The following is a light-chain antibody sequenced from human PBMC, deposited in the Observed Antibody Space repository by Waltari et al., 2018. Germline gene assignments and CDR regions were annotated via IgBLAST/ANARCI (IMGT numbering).Light chain of an antibody. V-gene: IGKV3-11*01. CDR2: DAS. CDR1: QSVSNY. Sequence: EIVLTQSPATLSLSPGERATLSCRASQSVSNYLAWYRQKPGHAPRLLIYDASKRVFATPTRFSGSGSGTDFTLTISSLEPEDFGVYYCQQRSDWRGLTFGGGTRVEIK. CDR3: QQRSDWRGLT. J-gene: IGKJ4*01.